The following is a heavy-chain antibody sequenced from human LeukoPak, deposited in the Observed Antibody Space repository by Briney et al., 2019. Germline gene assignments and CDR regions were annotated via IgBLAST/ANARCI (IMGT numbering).Heavy chain of an antibody. CDR2: IIPIFGTS. V-gene: IGHV1-69*05. Sequence: SVKVSCKASGGSFNAYAISWVRQAPGQGLEWMGGIIPIFGTSNYAQKLQGRVAISTDESTSTAYMEVSSLRSEDTAIYYCARGLDASMETAYDYWGQGTLVTVSS. CDR1: GGSFNAYA. D-gene: IGHD5-18*01. J-gene: IGHJ4*02. CDR3: ARGLDASMETAYDY.